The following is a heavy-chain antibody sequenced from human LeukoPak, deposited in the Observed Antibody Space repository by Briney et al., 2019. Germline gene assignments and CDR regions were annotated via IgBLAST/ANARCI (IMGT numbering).Heavy chain of an antibody. J-gene: IGHJ5*02. CDR1: GFTFSSYS. Sequence: GGSLRLSCAASGFTFSSYSMNWVRQAPGKGLEWVSSISSSSSYIYYADSVKGRFTISRDNAKNSLYLQMNSPRAEDTAVYHCAACLSRTVTTNWFDPWGQGTLVTVSS. CDR2: ISSSSSYI. V-gene: IGHV3-21*01. D-gene: IGHD4-17*01. CDR3: AACLSRTVTTNWFDP.